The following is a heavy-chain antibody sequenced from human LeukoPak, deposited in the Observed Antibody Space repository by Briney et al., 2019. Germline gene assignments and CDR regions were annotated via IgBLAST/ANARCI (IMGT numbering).Heavy chain of an antibody. Sequence: SETLSLTCTVSGGSISSYYWSWIRQPPGKGLEWIGYIYYSGSTNYNPSLKSRVTISVDTSKNQFSLKLSSVTAADTAVYYCARGKGYCSSTSCSHFDYWGQGTLVTVSS. CDR1: GGSISSYY. V-gene: IGHV4-59*08. CDR3: ARGKGYCSSTSCSHFDY. D-gene: IGHD2-2*01. J-gene: IGHJ4*02. CDR2: IYYSGST.